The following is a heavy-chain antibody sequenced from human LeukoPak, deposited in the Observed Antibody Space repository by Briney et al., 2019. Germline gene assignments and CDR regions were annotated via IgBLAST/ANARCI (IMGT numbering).Heavy chain of an antibody. Sequence: SETLSLTCTVSGGSISSYYWSWIRQPAGKGLEWIGQIDYSGTTSYNPSLKSRVTISVDTSKNQFSLKLSSVTAADTAVYYCARRGYFDNWGQGILVTVSS. D-gene: IGHD3-16*01. CDR1: GGSISSYY. CDR3: ARRGYFDN. CDR2: IDYSGTT. J-gene: IGHJ4*02. V-gene: IGHV4-59*08.